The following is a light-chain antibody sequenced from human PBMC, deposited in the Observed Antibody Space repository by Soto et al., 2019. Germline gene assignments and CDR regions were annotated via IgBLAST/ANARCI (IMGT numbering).Light chain of an antibody. Sequence: QSALTQPASVSGSPGQSITISCTGTSSDIGSYNLVSWYQQHPGIAPKLILYEGNKRPSGVSNRFSGSKSGNTASLTISGLQADDEADYYCSSFANSSTLLFVFGTGTKVTVL. CDR1: SSDIGSYNL. V-gene: IGLV2-23*01. J-gene: IGLJ1*01. CDR2: EGN. CDR3: SSFANSSTLLFV.